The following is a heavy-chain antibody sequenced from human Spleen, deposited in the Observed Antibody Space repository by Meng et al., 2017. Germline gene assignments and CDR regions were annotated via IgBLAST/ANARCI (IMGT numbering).Heavy chain of an antibody. V-gene: IGHV1-18*01. CDR1: GYTFTSYG. CDR3: ARGDFWSGSEYYFDY. D-gene: IGHD3-3*01. CDR2: ISAYNGDT. Sequence: ASVKVSCKASGYTFTSYGFSWVRQAPGQGPEWMGWISAYNGDTKYGQKFQGRVTMTTDTSTSTGYMELRSLRSDDTAVYYCARGDFWSGSEYYFDYWGQGTLVTVSS. J-gene: IGHJ4*02.